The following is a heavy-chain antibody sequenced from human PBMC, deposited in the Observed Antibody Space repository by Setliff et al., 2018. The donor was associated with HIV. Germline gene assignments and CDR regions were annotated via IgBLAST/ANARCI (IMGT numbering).Heavy chain of an antibody. CDR3: AKGAHRGGYAH. V-gene: IGHV3-23*01. CDR2: ISGTGGNT. J-gene: IGHJ3*01. D-gene: IGHD1-26*01. Sequence: PGGSLRLSCAASGFTFSNYAMSWVRQAPGEGLEWVSGISGTGGNTYYADSVKGRFTISRDNSKNTLYLQVNSLRAEDTAVYYCAKGAHRGGYAHWGQGTMVTVSS. CDR1: GFTFSNYA.